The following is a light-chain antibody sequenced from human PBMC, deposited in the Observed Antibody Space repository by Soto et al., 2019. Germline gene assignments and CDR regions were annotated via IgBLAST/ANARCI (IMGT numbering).Light chain of an antibody. J-gene: IGLJ1*01. CDR1: RLDVGGYNY. CDR2: EVT. V-gene: IGLV2-14*03. Sequence: HSVLTQPASVSGSPGQSITISCTGTRLDVGGYNYVSWYQQQPGKAPKLIIYEVTNRPSGVSDRFSGSKSDNTASLTISGLQTEDEADYYCCSYVSSKTYLFGTGTKV. CDR3: CSYVSSKTYL.